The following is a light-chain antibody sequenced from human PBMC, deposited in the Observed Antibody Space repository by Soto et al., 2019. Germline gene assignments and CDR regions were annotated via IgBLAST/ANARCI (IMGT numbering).Light chain of an antibody. CDR2: EVN. V-gene: IGLV2-23*02. CDR1: TSDVGGYDV. CDR3: CSFAGSSTFWV. Sequence: QSVLTQPASVSGSPGQSITISCSGTTSDVGGYDVVSWYQQHPGKAPKLMIFEVNQRPSGVSDCFSGSKSGNTASLTISGLQAGDEADYYCCSFAGSSTFWVFGGGTKLTVL. J-gene: IGLJ3*02.